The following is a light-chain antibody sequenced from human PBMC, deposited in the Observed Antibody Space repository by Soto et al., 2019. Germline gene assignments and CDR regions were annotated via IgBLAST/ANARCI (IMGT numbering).Light chain of an antibody. V-gene: IGLV1-36*01. J-gene: IGLJ2*01. CDR1: NSNIGNNA. Sequence: QSVLTQPPSVSAAPGQRVTISCSGSNSNIGNNAVNWYQQLPGEAPKLLIHFDDRVPSGVSDRFSGSKSGTSASLAISALQSEDEADYYCAAWDDSLSGPLFGGGTKLTVL. CDR3: AAWDDSLSGPL. CDR2: FDD.